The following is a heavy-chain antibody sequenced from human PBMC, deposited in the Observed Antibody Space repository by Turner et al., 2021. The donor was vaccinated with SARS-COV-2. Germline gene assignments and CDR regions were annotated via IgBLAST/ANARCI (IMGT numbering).Heavy chain of an antibody. CDR1: GALFRSYA. J-gene: IGHJ6*02. D-gene: IGHD3-22*01. V-gene: IGHV1-69*01. Sequence: VQLVQSGAGVMKPGASVKVFFKAGGALFRSYATSGVRQAPGQGLGWRVGFIPIFGTGNNAQKSQGRVRITADESTSTAYVVFLRLKSQDTAVSAGAGTPEEIIVTLGTGRPYYYYGLDVWGQGTTVTVSS. CDR2: FIPIFGTG. CDR3: AGTPEEIIVTLGTGRPYYYYGLDV.